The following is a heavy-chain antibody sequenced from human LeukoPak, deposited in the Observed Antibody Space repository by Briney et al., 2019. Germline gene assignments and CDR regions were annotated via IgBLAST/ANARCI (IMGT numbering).Heavy chain of an antibody. Sequence: ASVKVSCKASGFTFTDHYMHWVRQVPGQGLEWMGWINGNSGATFYAQKFQDRITVTRDTSISTMHLELNRLTTDDTAVYYCVRDFDWGPDYWGQGTLVAVSS. J-gene: IGHJ4*02. V-gene: IGHV1-2*02. CDR1: GFTFTDHY. D-gene: IGHD3-9*01. CDR3: VRDFDWGPDY. CDR2: INGNSGAT.